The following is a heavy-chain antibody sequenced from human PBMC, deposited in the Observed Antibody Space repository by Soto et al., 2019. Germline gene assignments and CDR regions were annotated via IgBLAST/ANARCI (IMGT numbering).Heavy chain of an antibody. CDR1: GFTFSCYS. CDR3: AKDQYAAAGPDY. Sequence: GGALRLSCAAPGFTFSCYSMKWVRQAPGKGLEWVSSISSSSYIYYADSVKGRFTISRDNSKNTLYLQMNSLRAEDTAVYYCAKDQYAAAGPDYWGQGTLVTVSS. V-gene: IGHV3-21*04. D-gene: IGHD6-13*01. CDR2: ISSSSYI. J-gene: IGHJ4*02.